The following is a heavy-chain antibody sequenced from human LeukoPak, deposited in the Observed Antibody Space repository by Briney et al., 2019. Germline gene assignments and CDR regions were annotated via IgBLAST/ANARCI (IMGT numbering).Heavy chain of an antibody. V-gene: IGHV4-31*03. D-gene: IGHD6-6*01. J-gene: IGHJ3*02. CDR3: ARLRVDLLSSIAARGAFDI. CDR1: GGSISSGGYY. CDR2: IYYSGST. Sequence: SQTLSLTCTVSGGSISSGGYYWSWIRQHPGKGLEWIGYIYYSGSTYYNPSLKSRVTISVDTSKNQFSLKLSSVTAADTAVYYCARLRVDLLSSIAARGAFDIWGQGTMVTVSS.